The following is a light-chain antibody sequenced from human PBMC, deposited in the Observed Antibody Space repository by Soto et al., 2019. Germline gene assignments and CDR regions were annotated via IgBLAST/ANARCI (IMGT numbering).Light chain of an antibody. CDR3: CSYAGSPRYV. J-gene: IGLJ1*01. CDR1: SSDVGTYNY. V-gene: IGLV2-11*01. Sequence: QSVLTQPRSVSGSLGQSVTISCTGTSSDVGTYNYVSWYQQHPGKAPKVMIYDVSERPSGVPDRFSGSKSGNTASLTISGLQAEDEADYCCSYAGSPRYVLGTGTKVTVL. CDR2: DVS.